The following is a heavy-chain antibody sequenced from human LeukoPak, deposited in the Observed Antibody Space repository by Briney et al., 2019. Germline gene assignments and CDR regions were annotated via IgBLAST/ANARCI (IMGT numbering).Heavy chain of an antibody. V-gene: IGHV3-23*01. CDR1: GFSFDNYA. Sequence: GGSLRLSCAASGFSFDNYAMSWVRQAPGKGLEWVSAIGGSTGRTYYADSVKGRFTVSRDNSKNTLYLQMTSLRAEDTAIYYCAKNRKSLVGTSNLDFWGQGTPVTGSS. D-gene: IGHD1-26*01. J-gene: IGHJ4*02. CDR2: IGGSTGRT. CDR3: AKNRKSLVGTSNLDF.